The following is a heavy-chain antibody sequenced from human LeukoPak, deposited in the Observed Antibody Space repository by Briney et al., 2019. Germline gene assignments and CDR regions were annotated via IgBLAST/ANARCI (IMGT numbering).Heavy chain of an antibody. CDR3: AKSYGFWSGFSY. CDR1: GFTFSSYG. CDR2: IWYDGSNK. Sequence: PGGSLRLSCAASGFTFSSYGMHWVRQAPGKGLEWVAVIWYDGSNKYYADSVKGRFTISRDNSKNTLYLQMNSLRAEDTAVYYCAKSYGFWSGFSYWGQGTLVTVSS. V-gene: IGHV3-33*06. J-gene: IGHJ4*02. D-gene: IGHD3-3*01.